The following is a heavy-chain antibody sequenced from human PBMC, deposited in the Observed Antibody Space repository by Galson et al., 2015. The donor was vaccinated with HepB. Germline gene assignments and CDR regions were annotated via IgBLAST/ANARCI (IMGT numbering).Heavy chain of an antibody. D-gene: IGHD3-22*01. CDR2: ISAYNGNT. J-gene: IGHJ4*02. CDR1: GYTFTSYG. Sequence: SVKVSCKASGYTFTSYGISWVRQAPGQGLEWMGWISAYNGNTNYAQKLQGRVTMTTDTSTSTAYMELRSLRSDDTAVYYCARAVEEYYDSSGYLGLGFDYWGQGTLVTVSS. CDR3: ARAVEEYYDSSGYLGLGFDY. V-gene: IGHV1-18*01.